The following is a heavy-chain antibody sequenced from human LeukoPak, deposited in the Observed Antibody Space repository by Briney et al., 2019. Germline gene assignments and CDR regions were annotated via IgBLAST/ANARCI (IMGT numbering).Heavy chain of an antibody. V-gene: IGHV3-48*01. Sequence: GGSLRLSCAASGFTFSSYSMNWVRQAPGKGLEWVSYISSSSSTIYYADSVKGRFTISRDNAKNSPYLQMNSLRAEDTAVYYCARASWSDYWGQGTLVTVSS. D-gene: IGHD1-26*01. CDR3: ARASWSDY. J-gene: IGHJ4*02. CDR2: ISSSSSTI. CDR1: GFTFSSYS.